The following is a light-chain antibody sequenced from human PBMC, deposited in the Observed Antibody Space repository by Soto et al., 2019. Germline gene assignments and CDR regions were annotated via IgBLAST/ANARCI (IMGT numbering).Light chain of an antibody. CDR2: KAS. CDR1: QSISSW. J-gene: IGKJ4*01. V-gene: IGKV1-5*03. CDR3: QQYKTYPLT. Sequence: DIQMTQSPSTLSASVGDRVTITCRASQSISSWLAWFHQKPGKAPKLLIYKASSLQSGVPSRCSGSGSGTEFTLTISSLQPDDFATYYCQQYKTYPLTFGGGTKVEIK.